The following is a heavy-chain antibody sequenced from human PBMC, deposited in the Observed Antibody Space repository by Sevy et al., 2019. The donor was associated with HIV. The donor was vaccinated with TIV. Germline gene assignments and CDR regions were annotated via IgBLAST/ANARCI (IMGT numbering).Heavy chain of an antibody. V-gene: IGHV1-8*01. Sequence: ASVKVSCKASGYTFTSYDINWVRQATGQGLEWMGWMNPNSGNTGYAQKFQGTVTMTRNTSISTAYMELSSLRSEDTAVYYCARGRITMVRGVQNAFDIWGQGTMVTVSS. CDR1: GYTFTSYD. CDR3: ARGRITMVRGVQNAFDI. CDR2: MNPNSGNT. J-gene: IGHJ3*02. D-gene: IGHD3-10*01.